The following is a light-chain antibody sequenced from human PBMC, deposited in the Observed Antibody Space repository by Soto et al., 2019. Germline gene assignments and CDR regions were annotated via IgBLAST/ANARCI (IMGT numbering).Light chain of an antibody. V-gene: IGKV3-15*01. CDR1: QSVSNN. CDR3: QQYNHWPRMLS. J-gene: IGKJ4*01. CDR2: DTS. Sequence: EIVLTQSPGSLSLSPGERATLSCRASQSVSNNYLAWYQQRRGQAPRLLMFDTSTRASGTPARFSGSGSGTEFTLTIASLQSEDFAFYYCQQYNHWPRMLSFGGGTKVELK.